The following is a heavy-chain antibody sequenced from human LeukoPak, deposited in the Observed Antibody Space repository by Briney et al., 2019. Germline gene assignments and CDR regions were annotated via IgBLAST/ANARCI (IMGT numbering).Heavy chain of an antibody. D-gene: IGHD1-26*01. CDR1: GGSISSGSYY. CDR3: ATGVGATHYDY. CDR2: IYTSGST. J-gene: IGHJ4*02. Sequence: SETLSLTCTVSGGSISSGSYYWSWIRQPAGKGLEWIGRIYTSGSTNYNPSLKSRVTISVDTSKNQFSLKLSSVTAADTAVYYCATGVGATHYDYWGQGTLVTVSS. V-gene: IGHV4-61*02.